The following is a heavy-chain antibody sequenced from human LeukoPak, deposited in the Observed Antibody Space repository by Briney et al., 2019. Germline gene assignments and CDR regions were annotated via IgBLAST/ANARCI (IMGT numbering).Heavy chain of an antibody. J-gene: IGHJ3*02. V-gene: IGHV1-69*05. CDR1: GGTFSSYA. Sequence: SVKVSCKASGGTFSSYAISWVRQAPGQGLEWMGGIIPIFGTANYAQKFQGRVTMTRDTSTSTVYMELSSLRSEDTAVYYCARGALVTTDDAFDIWGQGTMVTVSS. CDR3: ARGALVTTDDAFDI. CDR2: IIPIFGTA. D-gene: IGHD4-11*01.